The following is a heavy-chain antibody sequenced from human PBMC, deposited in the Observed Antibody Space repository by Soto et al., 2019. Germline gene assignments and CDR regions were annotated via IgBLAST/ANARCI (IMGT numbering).Heavy chain of an antibody. V-gene: IGHV3-23*01. J-gene: IGHJ4*02. CDR1: GFTFSTYA. CDR3: AKDRKSGSGWYWDY. D-gene: IGHD6-19*01. Sequence: SLRLSCAASGFTFSTYAMSWVRQAPGKGLEWVSGISGSGGSTYYADSVKGRFTISRDNSNNTLYLQMSSLRAEDTAVYYCAKDRKSGSGWYWDYWGQGTLVTVSS. CDR2: ISGSGGST.